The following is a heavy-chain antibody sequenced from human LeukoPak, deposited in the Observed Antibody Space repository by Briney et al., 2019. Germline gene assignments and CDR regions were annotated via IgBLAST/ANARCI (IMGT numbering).Heavy chain of an antibody. CDR1: GYTFTSYY. V-gene: IGHV1-46*01. J-gene: IGHJ4*02. CDR2: INPSGGST. CDR3: ARDTRAAAGQPYFDS. D-gene: IGHD6-13*01. Sequence: ASVKVSCKASGYTFTSYYMHWVRQAPGQGLEWMGIINPSGGSTSYAQKFQGRVTMTRDTSTSTVYMELSSLRSEDTAVFYCARDTRAAAGQPYFDSWGQGTLVTVSS.